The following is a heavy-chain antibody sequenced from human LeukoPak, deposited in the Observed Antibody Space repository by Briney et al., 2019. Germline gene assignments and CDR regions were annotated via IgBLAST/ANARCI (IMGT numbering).Heavy chain of an antibody. CDR2: ISSGA. CDR3: ARGRGGYGSYYMDV. D-gene: IGHD5-12*01. J-gene: IGHJ6*03. V-gene: IGHV3-69-1*02. CDR1: AFTFSDYS. Sequence: PGGSLRLSCAASAFTFSDYSMNWVRQAPGKGLEWVSSISSGAYSADSVKGRFTISRDNAKNSLYLQMNSLRAEDTAVYYCARGRGGYGSYYMDVWGKGTAVTVSS.